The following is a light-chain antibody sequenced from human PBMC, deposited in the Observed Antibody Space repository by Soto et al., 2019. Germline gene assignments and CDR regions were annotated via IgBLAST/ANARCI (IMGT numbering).Light chain of an antibody. Sequence: EIVLTQSPATLSLSPGERATLSCRASQSVSSYFAWYQQTTGQAPRLLIYDASSRATGIPARFSGSGSGTDVTLTISSLEPEEFAVYYCRHRSDWPPRLTFGGGTKVEIK. V-gene: IGKV3-11*01. J-gene: IGKJ4*01. CDR1: QSVSSY. CDR2: DAS. CDR3: RHRSDWPPRLT.